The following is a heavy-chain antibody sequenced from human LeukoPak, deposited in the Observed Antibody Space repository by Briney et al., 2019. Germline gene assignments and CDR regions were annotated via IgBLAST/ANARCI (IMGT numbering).Heavy chain of an antibody. D-gene: IGHD6-13*01. V-gene: IGHV4-59*01. J-gene: IGHJ4*02. CDR3: ARGVAAAGTLVDY. Sequence: PSETLSLTCTVSGGSLSSYYWSWIRQPPGKGLEGIGYIYYSGSTNYNPSLKNRITISVDTSKNQFSLKLSSVTAADTAVYYCARGVAAAGTLVDYWGQGTLVTVSS. CDR2: IYYSGST. CDR1: GGSLSSYY.